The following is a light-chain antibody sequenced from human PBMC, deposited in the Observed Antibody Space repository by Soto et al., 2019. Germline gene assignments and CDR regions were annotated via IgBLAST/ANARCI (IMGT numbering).Light chain of an antibody. V-gene: IGKV3-20*01. CDR3: QQSYSDTVT. CDR2: GAS. J-gene: IGKJ5*01. CDR1: QSVSSSY. Sequence: EIVLTQSPGTLSLSPGERATLSCRASQSVSSSYLAWYQQKPGQAPRLLIYGASTRATGIPARFSGSGSGTEFTLTISSLQSEDFATYYCQQSYSDTVTFGLGTRLEIK.